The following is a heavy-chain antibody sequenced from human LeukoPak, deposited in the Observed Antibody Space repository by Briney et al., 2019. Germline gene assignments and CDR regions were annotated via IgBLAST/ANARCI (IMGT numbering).Heavy chain of an antibody. V-gene: IGHV4-34*01. CDR1: GGSFSGYY. CDR3: ARRKWLRLRGVFDY. CDR2: INHSGST. D-gene: IGHD5-12*01. Sequence: SETLSLTCAVYGGSFSGYYWSWIRQPPGKGLEWIGEINHSGSTSYNPSLKSRVTISVDTSKNQFSLKLSSVTAADTAVYYCARRKWLRLRGVFDYWGQGTLVTVSS. J-gene: IGHJ4*02.